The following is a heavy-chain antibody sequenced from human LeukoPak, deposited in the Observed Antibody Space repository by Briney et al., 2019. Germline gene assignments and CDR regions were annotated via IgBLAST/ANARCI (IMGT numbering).Heavy chain of an antibody. CDR3: ARRGYDFGGDTGLMRAFDI. V-gene: IGHV5-51*01. J-gene: IGHJ3*02. CDR1: GYTFTSYW. Sequence: GESLKISCKGSGYTFTSYWIGWVRQMPGKGLESVRIIYPGDSDDKYSPSFQGQVTISVDKSINTAYLQWNSLQASDTAIYYCARRGYDFGGDTGLMRAFDIWGHGTMVTV. D-gene: IGHD4-23*01. CDR2: IYPGDSDD.